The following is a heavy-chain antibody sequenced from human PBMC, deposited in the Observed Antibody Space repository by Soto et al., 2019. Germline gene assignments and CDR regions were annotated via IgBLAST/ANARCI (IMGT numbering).Heavy chain of an antibody. V-gene: IGHV1-18*04. CDR3: ARDSSSPDNWFDP. CDR1: GYTFTGYY. Sequence: GASVKVSCKASGYTFTGYYIHWVRQAPGQGLEWMGWISAYNGNTNYAQKLQGRVTMTTDTSTSTAYMELRSLRSDDTAVYYCARDSSSPDNWFDPWGQGTLVTVSS. CDR2: ISAYNGNT. D-gene: IGHD6-13*01. J-gene: IGHJ5*02.